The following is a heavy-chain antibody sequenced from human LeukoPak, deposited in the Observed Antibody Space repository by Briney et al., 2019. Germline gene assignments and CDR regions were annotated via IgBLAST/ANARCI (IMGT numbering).Heavy chain of an antibody. CDR1: GYTFTSCG. CDR3: ARTCPGASCYVIY. CDR2: ISTYNGNT. J-gene: IGHJ4*02. V-gene: IGHV1-18*01. Sequence: ASVKVSCKASGYTFTSCGITWVRQAPGQGLEWMGWISTYNGNTNYAQRLQGRVTMTTETSTSTAYMELRSLRSDDTAVYYCARTCPGASCYVIYWGQGTLVTVSS. D-gene: IGHD2-2*01.